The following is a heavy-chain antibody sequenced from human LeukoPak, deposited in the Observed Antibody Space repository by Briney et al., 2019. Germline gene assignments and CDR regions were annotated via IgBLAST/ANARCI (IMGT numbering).Heavy chain of an antibody. CDR3: ARDSGSGRGNYYYGMDV. D-gene: IGHD3-10*01. Sequence: GGSLRLSFAASGFTFSNYVMNWVRQAPGKGLEWVSSIRTSSGSTYYADSVKGRFTISRDNAKNSLYLQMSILRAEDTAVYYCARDSGSGRGNYYYGMDVWGQGTTVTVSS. CDR1: GFTFSNYV. V-gene: IGHV3-21*01. J-gene: IGHJ6*02. CDR2: IRTSSGST.